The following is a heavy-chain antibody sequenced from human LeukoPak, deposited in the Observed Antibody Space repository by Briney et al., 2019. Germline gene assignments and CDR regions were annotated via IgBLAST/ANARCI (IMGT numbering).Heavy chain of an antibody. CDR1: GFTFSSYS. V-gene: IGHV3-21*01. CDR2: ISRASESI. D-gene: IGHD1-1*01. J-gene: IGHJ5*02. Sequence: GGSLRLSCAASGFTFSSYSMNWVRQAPGKGLEWVSIISRASESIFYADSVKGRFTISRDNAKNSLYLQMNGLRAEDTAVYYCARGATDVTRWFDPWGQGTRVTVSS. CDR3: ARGATDVTRWFDP.